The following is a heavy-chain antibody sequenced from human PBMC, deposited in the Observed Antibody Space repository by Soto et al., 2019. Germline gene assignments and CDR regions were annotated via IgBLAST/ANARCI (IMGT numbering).Heavy chain of an antibody. CDR1: GYSFSNYW. CDR3: ARKDKSGYFNWFDP. V-gene: IGHV5-51*01. CDR2: IYPGDSDT. D-gene: IGHD3-22*01. J-gene: IGHJ5*02. Sequence: PGESLKISCKASGYSFSNYWIGWVRQMPGKGLEWMGIIYPGDSDTRYSPSFQGQVTISADRSTSTVFLQWASLKASDTAVYFCARKDKSGYFNWFDPWGQGTLVTVSS.